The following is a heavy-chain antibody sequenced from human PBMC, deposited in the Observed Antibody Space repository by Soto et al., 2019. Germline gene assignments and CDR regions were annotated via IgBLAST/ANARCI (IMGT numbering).Heavy chain of an antibody. J-gene: IGHJ5*02. CDR2: INNDGIDT. D-gene: IGHD3-10*01. CDR1: GFTFIGYW. V-gene: IGHV3-74*03. CDR3: ARDGSMVRERWFDP. Sequence: EVQLVESGGGVVQPGGSLRLSCAASGFTFIGYWMHWVRQGPGKGLVWVARINNDGIDTTYADSVKGRITISSDNTXSMVYLEMNRLRADDTAVYYCARDGSMVRERWFDPWGQGSLVTVSS.